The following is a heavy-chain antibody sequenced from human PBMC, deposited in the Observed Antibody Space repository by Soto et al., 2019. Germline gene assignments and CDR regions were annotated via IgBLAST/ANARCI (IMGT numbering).Heavy chain of an antibody. D-gene: IGHD6-13*01. CDR2: INWNGGSI. CDR3: VRASPRSTWNFDS. V-gene: IGHV3-20*04. Sequence: GGSLRLSCAASGFTFDDYGMNWVRQAPGKGLEWVSGINWNGGSIGYADSVKGRFTISRDNAKYSLYLQMNSLRGEDTALYYCVRASPRSTWNFDSWGQGTLVTVSS. CDR1: GFTFDDYG. J-gene: IGHJ4*02.